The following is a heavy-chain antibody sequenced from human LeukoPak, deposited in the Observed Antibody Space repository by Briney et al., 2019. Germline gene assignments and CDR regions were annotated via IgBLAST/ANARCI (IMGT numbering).Heavy chain of an antibody. D-gene: IGHD2-2*01. J-gene: IGHJ3*01. CDR2: ISGSGSSI. Sequence: RGSLRLSCGASGFTFSSHEMNWVRRAPGKGLEWVSYISGSGSSIYYADSVKGRFTISRDNAKKSLYLQLNSVRAEDTAAYYCARRGYCGSTLCYVFNAFDVWGQGTMVTVS. CDR3: ARRGYCGSTLCYVFNAFDV. CDR1: GFTFSSHE. V-gene: IGHV3-48*03.